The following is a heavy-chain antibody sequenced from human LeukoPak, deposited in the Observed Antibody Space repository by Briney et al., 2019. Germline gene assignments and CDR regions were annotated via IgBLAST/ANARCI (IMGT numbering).Heavy chain of an antibody. V-gene: IGHV4-39*01. J-gene: IGHJ5*02. CDR1: GGSISCSSYY. D-gene: IGHD4-17*01. CDR3: AGASTTVTKFDWFDP. Sequence: SETLSLTCTVSGGSISCSSYYWGWIRQPPGKGLEWIGSIYYSGSTYYNPSLKSRVTISVDTSKNQFSLKLSSVTAADTAVYYCAGASTTVTKFDWFDPWGQGTLVTVSS. CDR2: IYYSGST.